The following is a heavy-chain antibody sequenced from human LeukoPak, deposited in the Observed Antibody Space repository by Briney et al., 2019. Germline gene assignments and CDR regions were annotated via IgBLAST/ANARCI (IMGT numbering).Heavy chain of an antibody. Sequence: GGSLRLSCAASGFTFIDYWMSWVRQAPGKGLEWVANIKQDGSGKYYVDSVKGRFTISRDNAKNSLYLQMNSLRAEDTAVYFCARVGRYSYVPNSWGQGALVTVSS. D-gene: IGHD5-18*01. CDR2: IKQDGSGK. J-gene: IGHJ4*02. V-gene: IGHV3-7*01. CDR3: ARVGRYSYVPNS. CDR1: GFTFIDYW.